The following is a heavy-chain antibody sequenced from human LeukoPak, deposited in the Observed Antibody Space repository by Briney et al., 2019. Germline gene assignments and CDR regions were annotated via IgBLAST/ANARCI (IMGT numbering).Heavy chain of an antibody. Sequence: SETLSLTCTVSGGSISNYYWNWIRQPPGQGPEWIGYINYSGSTNYNPSLKSRVTISVDLSKIQFSLKLSSVTAADTAVYYCARLYYDSSGFYFFGYWGQGTLVTVSS. CDR2: INYSGST. CDR3: ARLYYDSSGFYFFGY. V-gene: IGHV4-59*08. D-gene: IGHD3-22*01. J-gene: IGHJ4*02. CDR1: GGSISNYY.